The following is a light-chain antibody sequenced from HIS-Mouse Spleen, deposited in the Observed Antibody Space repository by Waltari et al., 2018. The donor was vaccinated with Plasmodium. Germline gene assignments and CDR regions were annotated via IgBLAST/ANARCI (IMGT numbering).Light chain of an antibody. CDR3: YSTDSSGNHRV. Sequence: SYELTQPPSVSVSPGQTARITCPGDALPKKYAYWYQQKSGPAPGLVIYEDSKRTAGIPERFSGSSSGTMATLTISGAQVEDEADYYCYSTDSSGNHRVFGGGTKLTVL. CDR1: ALPKKY. CDR2: EDS. V-gene: IGLV3-10*01. J-gene: IGLJ3*02.